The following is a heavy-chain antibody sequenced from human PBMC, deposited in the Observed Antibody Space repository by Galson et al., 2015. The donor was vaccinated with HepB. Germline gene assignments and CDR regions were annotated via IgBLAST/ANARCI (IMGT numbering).Heavy chain of an antibody. D-gene: IGHD2-2*01. CDR1: GGSFSDSY. Sequence: SETLSLTCAVYGGSFSDSYWSWIRQPPGKGLAWIGEINRSGSTNYNPSLKSRVTISIDTSKSQFSLKLSSVTAADTAVYYCVRGHIAVLPATMRTKWGNWFDPWGQGTLVTVSS. CDR3: VRGHIAVLPATMRTKWGNWFDP. CDR2: INRSGST. J-gene: IGHJ5*02. V-gene: IGHV4-34*01.